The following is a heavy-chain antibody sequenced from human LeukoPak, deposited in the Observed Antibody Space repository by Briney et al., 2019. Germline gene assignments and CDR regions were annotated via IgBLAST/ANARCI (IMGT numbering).Heavy chain of an antibody. V-gene: IGHV3-74*01. Sequence: GGSLRLSCVASGFTFSSYWMHWVRQAPGKGLVWVSRINSDGSSTSYADSVKGRFTISRDSAKNTLYLQMNSLRVEDTAVYYCARVGTNYYGSGSYRTYYYMDVWGKGTTVTVSS. D-gene: IGHD3-10*01. CDR3: ARVGTNYYGSGSYRTYYYMDV. CDR2: INSDGSST. J-gene: IGHJ6*03. CDR1: GFTFSSYW.